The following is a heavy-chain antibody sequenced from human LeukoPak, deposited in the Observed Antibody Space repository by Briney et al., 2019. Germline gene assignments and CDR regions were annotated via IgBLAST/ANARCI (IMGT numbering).Heavy chain of an antibody. J-gene: IGHJ4*02. CDR1: GFTVSNKY. V-gene: IGHV3-7*01. CDR3: ARDYYYYDSGSYYSNIAN. Sequence: GGSLRLSCAASGFTVSNKYMTWVRQAPGRGLEWVANIKEDGSEKYYVDSVKGRFTISRDNAKNSLFLQMNSLRVEDTAVYYCARDYYYYDSGSYYSNIANWGQGTLVTVSS. D-gene: IGHD3-10*01. CDR2: IKEDGSEK.